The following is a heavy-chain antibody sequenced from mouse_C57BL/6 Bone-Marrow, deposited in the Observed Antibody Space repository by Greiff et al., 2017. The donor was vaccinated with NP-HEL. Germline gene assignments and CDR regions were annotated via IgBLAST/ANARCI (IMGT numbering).Heavy chain of an antibody. CDR1: GFNIKDDY. Sequence: VQLQQSGAELVRPGASVKLSCTASGFNIKDDYMHWVKQRPEQGLEWIGWIDPENGDTEYASKFQGKATITADTSSNTAYLQLSSRTSEDTAVYYCTTGSKGYYAMDYWGQGTSVTVSS. D-gene: IGHD1-1*01. CDR3: TTGSKGYYAMDY. V-gene: IGHV14-4*01. CDR2: IDPENGDT. J-gene: IGHJ4*01.